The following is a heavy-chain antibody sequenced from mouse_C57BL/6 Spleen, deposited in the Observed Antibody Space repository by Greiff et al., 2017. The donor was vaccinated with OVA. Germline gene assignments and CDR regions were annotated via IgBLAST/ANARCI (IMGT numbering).Heavy chain of an antibody. J-gene: IGHJ1*03. CDR1: GYTFTSYG. CDR2: IYPRSGNT. CDR3: AKRGFTTVFYFDV. V-gene: IGHV1-81*01. Sequence: QVQLQQSGAELARPGASVKLSCKASGYTFTSYGISWVKQRTGQGLEWIGEIYPRSGNTYYNEKFKGKATLTADKSSSTAYMELRSLTSEDSAVYFCAKRGFTTVFYFDVWGTGTTVTVSS. D-gene: IGHD1-1*01.